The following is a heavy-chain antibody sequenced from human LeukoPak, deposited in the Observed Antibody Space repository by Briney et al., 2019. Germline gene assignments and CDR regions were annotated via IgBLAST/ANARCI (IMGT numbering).Heavy chain of an antibody. CDR2: IWYDGSNK. Sequence: SGGSLRLSCAASGFTFSSYGMHWVRQAPGKGLEWVAVIWYDGSNKYYADSVKGRFTISRDNSKSTLYLQLNSLRVEDTAVYYCAKVDGVRAAPGRGRVDSWGQGTLVTVSS. V-gene: IGHV3-33*06. J-gene: IGHJ4*02. D-gene: IGHD6-13*01. CDR3: AKVDGVRAAPGRGRVDS. CDR1: GFTFSSYG.